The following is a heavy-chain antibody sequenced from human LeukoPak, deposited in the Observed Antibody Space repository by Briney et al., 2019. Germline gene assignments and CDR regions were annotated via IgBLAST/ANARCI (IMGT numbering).Heavy chain of an antibody. Sequence: SETLSLTCTVSGGSISSGGYYCRWIRQHPGKGLEWIGYIYYSGSTYYNPSLKSRVTISVDTSKNQFSLKLSSVTAADTAVYYCARDGGGGLNWFDPWGQGTLVTVSS. CDR3: ARDGGGGLNWFDP. CDR1: GGSISSGGYY. V-gene: IGHV4-31*03. J-gene: IGHJ5*02. CDR2: IYYSGST. D-gene: IGHD2-21*01.